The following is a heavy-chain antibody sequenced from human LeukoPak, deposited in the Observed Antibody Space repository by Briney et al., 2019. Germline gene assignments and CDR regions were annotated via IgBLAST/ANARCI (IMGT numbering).Heavy chain of an antibody. CDR2: IYYSGST. Sequence: SETLSLTCTVSGGSISSSSYYWGWIRQPPGKGLEWIGSIYYSGSTYYNPSLKSRVTTSVDTSKNQFSLKLSSVTAADTAVYYCARHTRETYYDFWSGYPPGFDPWGQGTLVTVSS. J-gene: IGHJ5*02. CDR1: GGSISSSSYY. CDR3: ARHTRETYYDFWSGYPPGFDP. V-gene: IGHV4-39*01. D-gene: IGHD3-3*01.